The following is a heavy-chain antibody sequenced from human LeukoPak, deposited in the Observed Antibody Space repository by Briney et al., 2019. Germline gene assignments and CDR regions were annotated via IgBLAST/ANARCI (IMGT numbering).Heavy chain of an antibody. Sequence: GGSLRLSCAASGFTFTNFAMHWVRQAPGKGLEWVSYISSSSTIYYADSVKGRFTISRDNAKNSLYLQMNSLRAEDTAVYYCARDLGLQWLPRRPGAFDIWGQGTMVTVSS. D-gene: IGHD6-19*01. CDR2: ISSSSTI. CDR1: GFTFTNFA. CDR3: ARDLGLQWLPRRPGAFDI. V-gene: IGHV3-69-1*01. J-gene: IGHJ3*02.